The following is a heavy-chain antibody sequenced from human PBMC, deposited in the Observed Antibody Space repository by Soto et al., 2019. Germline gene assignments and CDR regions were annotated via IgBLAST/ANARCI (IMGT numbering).Heavy chain of an antibody. Sequence: PSETLSLTCTVSGGSISSYYWSWIRQPPGKGLEWIGYIYYSGSTNYNPTLKSRVTISVDTSKNQFSLKLSSVTAADTAVYYCARVVSYYDSSGYLYYFDYWGQGTLVTVSS. D-gene: IGHD3-22*01. J-gene: IGHJ4*02. CDR3: ARVVSYYDSSGYLYYFDY. CDR1: GGSISSYY. CDR2: IYYSGST. V-gene: IGHV4-59*01.